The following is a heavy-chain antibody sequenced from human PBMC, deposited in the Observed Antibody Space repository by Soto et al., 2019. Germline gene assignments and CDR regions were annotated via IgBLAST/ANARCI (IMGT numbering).Heavy chain of an antibody. J-gene: IGHJ4*02. V-gene: IGHV3-11*01. CDR1: GFTFSDYY. D-gene: IGHD2-15*01. CDR3: ARANVAAHFDY. CDR2: ISSSGSTI. Sequence: GGSLRLSCAASGFTFSDYYMSWIRQAPGKGLEWASYISSSGSTIYYADSVKGRFTISRDNAKNSLYLQMNSLRAEDTAVYYCARANVAAHFDYWGQGTLVTVSS.